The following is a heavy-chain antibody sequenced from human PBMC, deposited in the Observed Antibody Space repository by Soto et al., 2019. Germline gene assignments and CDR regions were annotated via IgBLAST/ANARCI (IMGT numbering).Heavy chain of an antibody. V-gene: IGHV5-51*01. Sequence: GESLKISCKGSGYSFTSYWIGWVRQMPGKGLEWMGIIYPGDSDTRYSPSFQGQVTISADKSISTAYLQWSSLKASDTAMYYCATHAGYSSSWYTLAGTVYWGQGTLVTVSS. CDR1: GYSFTSYW. D-gene: IGHD6-13*01. CDR3: ATHAGYSSSWYTLAGTVY. J-gene: IGHJ4*02. CDR2: IYPGDSDT.